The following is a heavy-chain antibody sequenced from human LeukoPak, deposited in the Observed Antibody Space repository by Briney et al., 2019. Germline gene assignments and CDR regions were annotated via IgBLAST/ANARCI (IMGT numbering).Heavy chain of an antibody. Sequence: SETLSLTCTVSGGSISSYYWSWIRQPPGKGLEWFGYIYYSGSTNYNPSLKSRVTISVDTSKNQFSLKLSSVTAADTAVYYCARHGPYSSSWHYYYYGMDVWGQGTTVTVSS. J-gene: IGHJ6*02. D-gene: IGHD6-13*01. CDR3: ARHGPYSSSWHYYYYGMDV. CDR1: GGSISSYY. CDR2: IYYSGST. V-gene: IGHV4-59*08.